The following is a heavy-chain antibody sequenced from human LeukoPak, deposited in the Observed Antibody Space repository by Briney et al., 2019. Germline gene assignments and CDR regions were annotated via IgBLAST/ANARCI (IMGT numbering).Heavy chain of an antibody. CDR2: ISISSSTL. J-gene: IGHJ3*02. CDR1: GFTFSSYA. V-gene: IGHV3-48*01. D-gene: IGHD3-16*01. Sequence: GGSLRLSCAASGFTFSSYALNWVRQAPGKGLEWVSYISISSSTLYYTDSVKGRFTISRDNSKNTLYLQMNSLRAEDTAVYYCAKIWASSEHAFDIWGQGTMVTVSS. CDR3: AKIWASSEHAFDI.